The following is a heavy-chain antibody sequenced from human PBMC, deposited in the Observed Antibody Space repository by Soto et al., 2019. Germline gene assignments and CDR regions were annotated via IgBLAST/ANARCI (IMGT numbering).Heavy chain of an antibody. Sequence: GGSLRLSCAASGFTFSSYAMHWVRQAPGKGLEWVAVISYDGSNKYYADSVKGRFTISRDNSKNTLYLQMNSPRAEDTAVYYCARDSAAYFDYWGQGTLVTVSS. CDR1: GFTFSSYA. CDR2: ISYDGSNK. CDR3: ARDSAAYFDY. V-gene: IGHV3-30-3*01. J-gene: IGHJ4*02. D-gene: IGHD2-2*01.